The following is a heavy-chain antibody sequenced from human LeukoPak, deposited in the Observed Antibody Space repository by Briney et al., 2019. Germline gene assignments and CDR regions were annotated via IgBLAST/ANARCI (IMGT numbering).Heavy chain of an antibody. CDR3: ARLATPEYSSPHDY. V-gene: IGHV5-51*01. Sequence: GESLQISCEASGSTFTSHWIGGVRPVPGKGLEWMSIIYPGESDTRYSPSFQGQVTISADKSISTAYLQWSSLKASDTAMYYCARLATPEYSSPHDYWGQGTLVTVSS. CDR2: IYPGESDT. D-gene: IGHD6-19*01. CDR1: GSTFTSHW. J-gene: IGHJ4*02.